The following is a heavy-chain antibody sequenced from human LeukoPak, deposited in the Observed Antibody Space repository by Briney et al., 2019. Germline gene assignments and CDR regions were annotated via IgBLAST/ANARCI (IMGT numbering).Heavy chain of an antibody. J-gene: IGHJ4*01. Sequence: PSETLCLTCAVYGGSFSGYYWSWIRQPPGKGLEWIGEINHSGSANYNPSLKSRVTISVDTSKNQFSLKLSSVTAADTAVYYCTRGRGVVTAIGIIDYCGHGTLATVSS. V-gene: IGHV4-34*01. CDR3: TRGRGVVTAIGIIDY. CDR1: GGSFSGYY. D-gene: IGHD2-21*02. CDR2: INHSGSA.